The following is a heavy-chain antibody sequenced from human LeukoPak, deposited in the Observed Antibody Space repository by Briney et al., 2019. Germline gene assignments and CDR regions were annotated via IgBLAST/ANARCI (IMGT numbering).Heavy chain of an antibody. CDR1: GFTFSSFD. Sequence: GGSLRLSCAVSGFTFSSFDMIWVRQTPGKGLEWVSVISASGDSTYYADSVKGRFTISRDNSMKTLYLHLKSLRVEDTAKYYCVKRAASCFDHWGQGTLITVSS. J-gene: IGHJ4*02. V-gene: IGHV3-23*01. CDR2: ISASGDST. CDR3: VKRAASCFDH. D-gene: IGHD1-26*01.